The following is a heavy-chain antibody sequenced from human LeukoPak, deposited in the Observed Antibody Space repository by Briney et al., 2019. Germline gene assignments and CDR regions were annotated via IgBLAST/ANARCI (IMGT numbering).Heavy chain of an antibody. CDR3: ARDPQRGYSYGGTLYFDY. J-gene: IGHJ4*02. V-gene: IGHV1-2*04. D-gene: IGHD5-18*01. CDR1: GYTFTGYY. CDR2: INPNSGGT. Sequence: AASVKVSCKASGYTFTGYYMHWVRQAPGQGLEWMGWINPNSGGTNYAQKFQGWVTMTRDTSISTAYMELSRLRSDDTAVYYCARDPQRGYSYGGTLYFDYWGQGTLVTVSS.